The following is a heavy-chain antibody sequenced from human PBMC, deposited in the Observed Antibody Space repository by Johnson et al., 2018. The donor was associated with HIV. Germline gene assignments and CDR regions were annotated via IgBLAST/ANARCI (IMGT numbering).Heavy chain of an antibody. V-gene: IGHV3-20*04. CDR2: IGTSGDT. CDR3: ARDQRLAAVATDGFDV. Sequence: MQLVESGGGVVRPGGSLRVSCAASGFTFDDYGMNWVRQAPGKGLVWVSGIGTSGDTYSGSVKGRFTISRDNSKNTLYLQMNSLRAEDTAVYYCARDQRLAAVATDGFDVWGQGTMVTVSS. CDR1: GFTFDDYG. J-gene: IGHJ3*01. D-gene: IGHD6-13*01.